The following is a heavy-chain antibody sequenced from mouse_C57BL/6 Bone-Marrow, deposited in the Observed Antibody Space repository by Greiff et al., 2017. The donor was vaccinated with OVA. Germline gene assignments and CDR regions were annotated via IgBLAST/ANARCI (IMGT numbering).Heavy chain of an antibody. CDR2: IDPETGDP. V-gene: IGHV14-4*01. Sequence: VQLQQSGAELVRPGASVKLSCTASGFTIKADYMHWVKQRPEQGLEWIGWIDPETGDPEYASKFQGKATITADTSSNTAYLQLSSLTSEDTAVYYCTHYYGSSWFAYWGQGTLVTVSA. CDR1: GFTIKADY. J-gene: IGHJ3*01. CDR3: THYYGSSWFAY. D-gene: IGHD1-1*01.